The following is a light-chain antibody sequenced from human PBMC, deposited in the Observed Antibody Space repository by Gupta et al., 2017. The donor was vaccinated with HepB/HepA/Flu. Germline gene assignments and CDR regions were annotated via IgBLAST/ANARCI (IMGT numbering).Light chain of an antibody. CDR1: ESRVHRDGNTY. CDR3: VQYKKCPWT. Sequence: DILMTQTPLSSPVTLGQPASISCRSSESRVHRDGNTYLSWFQQRPGQPPRLLIYRASHRFSGVPDRFSGSGAETDFTLKISRVEDDDVGTYYCVQYKKCPWTFGQGTKVEIK. V-gene: IGKV2-24*01. CDR2: RAS. J-gene: IGKJ1*01.